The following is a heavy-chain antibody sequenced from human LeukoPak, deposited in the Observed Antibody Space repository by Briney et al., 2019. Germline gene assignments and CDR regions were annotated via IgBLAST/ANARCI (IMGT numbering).Heavy chain of an antibody. D-gene: IGHD3-9*01. V-gene: IGHV1-2*02. J-gene: IGHJ5*02. CDR3: AREPYDILTGYYPGGGWFDP. CDR2: INPNSGGT. CDR1: GYAFTRHY. Sequence: ASVKVSCKASGYAFTRHYMHWVRQAPGQGLEWMGWINPNSGGTNCAQKFQGRVTMTRDTSTSTVYMELSSLRSEDTAVYYCAREPYDILTGYYPGGGWFDPWGQGTLVTVSS.